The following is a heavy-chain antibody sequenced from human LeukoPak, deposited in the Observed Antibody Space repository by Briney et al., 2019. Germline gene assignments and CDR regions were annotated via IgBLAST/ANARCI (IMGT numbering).Heavy chain of an antibody. CDR2: ISGSGGST. D-gene: IGHD3-10*01. CDR3: AKPPFGDLLLNFFAY. CDR1: GVTFRSYA. Sequence: PGGGLRLSCAASGVTFRSYAMSWGRQALGEGGEWVSAISGSGGSTYYVEYGKGGVTISRENCKNTLYLQKKRRRAEDTAVYYFAKPPFGDLLLNFFAYCRQATLDTVSS. V-gene: IGHV3-23*01. J-gene: IGHJ4*02.